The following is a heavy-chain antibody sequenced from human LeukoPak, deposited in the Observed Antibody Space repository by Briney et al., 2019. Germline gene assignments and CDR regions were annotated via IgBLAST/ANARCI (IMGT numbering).Heavy chain of an antibody. Sequence: GGSLRLSCAASGFTFSNYAMSWVRQAPGKGLVWVSRIASDGSSTTYADSVKGRFSISRDNAKNTLYLQMNSLRVEDTAVYYCARGRPHGNDYWGQGTLVTVSS. CDR1: GFTFSNYA. D-gene: IGHD4-23*01. CDR2: IASDGSST. V-gene: IGHV3-74*01. J-gene: IGHJ4*02. CDR3: ARGRPHGNDY.